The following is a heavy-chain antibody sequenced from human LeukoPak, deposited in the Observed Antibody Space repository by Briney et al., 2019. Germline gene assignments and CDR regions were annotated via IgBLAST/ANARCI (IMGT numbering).Heavy chain of an antibody. CDR2: ISGSGGST. CDR1: GXTFSRYA. V-gene: IGHV3-23*01. J-gene: IGHJ4*02. CDR3: AKGPRQQLVTRFDY. Sequence: GGSLRLSCAASGXTFSRYAMSWVRQAPGKGLESVSVISGSGGSTYYADCVKGRFTISRDNSKNTLFLQMNSLRAEDTAVYYCAKGPRQQLVTRFDYWGQGTLVTVSS. D-gene: IGHD6-13*01.